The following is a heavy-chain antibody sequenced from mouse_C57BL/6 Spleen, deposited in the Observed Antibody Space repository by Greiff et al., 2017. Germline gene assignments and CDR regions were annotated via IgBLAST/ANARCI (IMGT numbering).Heavy chain of an antibody. CDR1: GYTFTSYG. CDR2: IYPRSGNT. D-gene: IGHD1-1*01. Sequence: VQLQESGAELARPGASVKLSCKASGYTFTSYGISWVKQRTGQGLEWIGEIYPRSGNTYYNEKFKGKATLTADKSSSTAYMELRSLTSEDSAVYFCARSLLRYLYWYFDVWGTGTTVTVSS. V-gene: IGHV1-81*01. CDR3: ARSLLRYLYWYFDV. J-gene: IGHJ1*03.